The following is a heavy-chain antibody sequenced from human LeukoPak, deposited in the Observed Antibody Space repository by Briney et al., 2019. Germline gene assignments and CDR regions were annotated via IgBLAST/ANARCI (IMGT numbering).Heavy chain of an antibody. CDR1: GFTFSSYE. V-gene: IGHV3-48*03. J-gene: IGHJ3*02. CDR3: ARELVVIRFLGAFDI. D-gene: IGHD3-22*01. CDR2: ISSSGDII. Sequence: GGSLRLSCAASGFTFSSYEMNWVRQAPGKGLEWVSYISSSGDIIYSADSVKGRFTISRDNAKNSLYLQMNSLRAEDTAVYYCARELVVIRFLGAFDIWGQGTMVTVSS.